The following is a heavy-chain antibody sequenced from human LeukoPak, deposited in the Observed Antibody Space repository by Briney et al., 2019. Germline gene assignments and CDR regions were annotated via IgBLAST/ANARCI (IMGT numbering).Heavy chain of an antibody. Sequence: TTSETLSLTCTVSGGSISSGGYHWGWIRQPPGMGLEWIGNIYSGTTYYNPSLRSRVTISVDTSKNQFFLKLSSVTAADTAVYYCASSRDYYTMDVWGQGTTVTVSS. J-gene: IGHJ6*02. CDR2: IYSGTT. CDR3: ASSRDYYTMDV. V-gene: IGHV4-39*01. CDR1: GGSISSGGYH. D-gene: IGHD2-21*01.